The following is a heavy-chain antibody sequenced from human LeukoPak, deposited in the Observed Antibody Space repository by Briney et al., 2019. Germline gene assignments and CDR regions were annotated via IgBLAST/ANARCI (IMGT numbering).Heavy chain of an antibody. Sequence: GGSLRLSCAASRFTFSSYSMNWVRQAPGKGLEWVSSISSSGAYIYYADSVKGRFTISRDNAKNSLYLQMNSLRAEDTAVYYCARDPGEVNFDYWGQGTLVTVSS. V-gene: IGHV3-21*01. CDR1: RFTFSSYS. CDR3: ARDPGEVNFDY. CDR2: ISSSGAYI. D-gene: IGHD1-26*01. J-gene: IGHJ4*02.